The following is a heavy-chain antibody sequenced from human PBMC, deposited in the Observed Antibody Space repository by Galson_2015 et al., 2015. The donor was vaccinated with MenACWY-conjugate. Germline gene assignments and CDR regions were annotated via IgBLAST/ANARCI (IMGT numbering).Heavy chain of an antibody. V-gene: IGHV3-23*01. Sequence: SLRLSCAASGFTFSNYAMTWVRQAPGRGLEWVSTIGINGDTYYSDSVRGRFTISRDNSKETLYLQMNSLRAEDTALFSCTKDSGLLRACWGGFTSGAQGPLAPVS. CDR1: GFTFSNYA. J-gene: IGHJ4*02. D-gene: IGHD1-26*01. CDR3: TKDSGLLRACWGGFTS. CDR2: IGINGDT.